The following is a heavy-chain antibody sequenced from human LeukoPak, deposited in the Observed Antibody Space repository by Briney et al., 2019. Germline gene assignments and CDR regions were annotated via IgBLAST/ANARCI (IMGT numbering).Heavy chain of an antibody. CDR1: GYTFTSYG. CDR2: INGGNGDA. J-gene: IGHJ4*02. V-gene: IGHV1-3*01. CDR3: ATPLDYYDSSGYHQGGD. D-gene: IGHD3-22*01. Sequence: ASVKVSCKTSGYTFTSYGMHWVRQAPGQRLEWMGWINGGNGDAKYSQKFQGRVTIIRDTSASTGYMELSSLRSEDTAVYYCATPLDYYDSSGYHQGGDWGQGTLVTVSS.